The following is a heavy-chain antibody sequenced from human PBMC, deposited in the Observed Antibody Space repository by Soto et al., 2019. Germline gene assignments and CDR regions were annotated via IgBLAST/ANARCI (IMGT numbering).Heavy chain of an antibody. J-gene: IGHJ5*02. CDR1: GFTFSDSA. Sequence: EVQILESGGGLVQPGGSLRLSCAASGFTFSDSAMNWVRQAPGKGLEWVSIISGSDSKTYYADSVKGRFTISRDNSKNMLYLDMNGLRDEDTAIYYCASSLNINWQNWFDAWGQGTLVTVSS. V-gene: IGHV3-23*01. CDR3: ASSLNINWQNWFDA. D-gene: IGHD1-1*01. CDR2: ISGSDSKT.